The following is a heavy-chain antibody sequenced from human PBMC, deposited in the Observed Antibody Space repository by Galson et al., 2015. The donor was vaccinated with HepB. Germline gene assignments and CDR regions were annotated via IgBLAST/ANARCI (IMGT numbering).Heavy chain of an antibody. CDR2: ISYDGSNK. V-gene: IGHV3-30*04. Sequence: SLRLSCAASGFTFSSYAMHWVRQAPGKGLEWVAVISYDGSNKYYADSVKGRFTISRDNSKNTLYLQMNSLRAEDTAVYYCARWAHDYGAYWGQGTLVTVSS. CDR3: ARWAHDYGAY. J-gene: IGHJ4*02. CDR1: GFTFSSYA.